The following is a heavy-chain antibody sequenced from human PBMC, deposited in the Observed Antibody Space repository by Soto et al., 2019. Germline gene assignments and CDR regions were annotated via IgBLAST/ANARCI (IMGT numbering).Heavy chain of an antibody. Sequence: EVQLVESGGGLVQPGGSLRLSCAASGFSFSGHWMSWVRQAPGKGLEWVAKIKPDGSDKYYVDSVRGRFTISRDNAENSLYLQMNSLTAEDTAVYYCVRDVWWSFDYRGQGTLVTVSS. D-gene: IGHD2-8*02. CDR3: VRDVWWSFDY. J-gene: IGHJ4*02. CDR1: GFSFSGHW. CDR2: IKPDGSDK. V-gene: IGHV3-7*01.